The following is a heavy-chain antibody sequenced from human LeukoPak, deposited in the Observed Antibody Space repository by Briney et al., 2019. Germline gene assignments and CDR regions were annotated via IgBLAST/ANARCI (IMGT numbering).Heavy chain of an antibody. J-gene: IGHJ4*02. CDR3: ARDINSYGSGSPPGD. CDR2: IYYSGST. V-gene: IGHV4-39*02. Sequence: SETLSLTCTVSGGSISSSSYYWGWIRQPPGKGLEWIGSIYYSGSTYYNPSLKSRVTLSVDTSKNQFSLKLSSPTAADTAVYYCARDINSYGSGSPPGDWGQGTLVTVSS. D-gene: IGHD3-10*01. CDR1: GGSISSSSYY.